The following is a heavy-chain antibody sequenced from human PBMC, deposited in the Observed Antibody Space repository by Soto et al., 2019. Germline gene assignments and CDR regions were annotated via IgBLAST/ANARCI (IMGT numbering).Heavy chain of an antibody. V-gene: IGHV3-33*01. D-gene: IGHD2-21*02. J-gene: IGHJ4*02. Sequence: QVQLVESGGGVVQPGRSLRLSCAASGFTFSSYGMHWVRQAPGKGPEWVAVIWYDGSNKYYADSVKGRFTISRDNSKNTLYLQMNSLRAEDTAVYYCARDRAIVVVTATLDYWGQGTLVTVSS. CDR3: ARDRAIVVVTATLDY. CDR1: GFTFSSYG. CDR2: IWYDGSNK.